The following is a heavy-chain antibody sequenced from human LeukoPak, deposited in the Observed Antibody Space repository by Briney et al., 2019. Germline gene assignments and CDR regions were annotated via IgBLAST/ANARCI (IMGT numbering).Heavy chain of an antibody. D-gene: IGHD2-15*01. J-gene: IGHJ6*03. CDR3: VRGVVGSGYKYYYYMDV. CDR2: MNPNSGNT. V-gene: IGHV1-8*01. CDR1: GYTFTSYD. Sequence: PGASVTVSCKASGYTFTSYDINWVRQAPGQGLEWMGWMNPNSGNTGYAQKFQGRVTMTRNTSISTAYMELSSLRSEDTAVYYCVRGVVGSGYKYYYYMDVWGKGTTVTISS.